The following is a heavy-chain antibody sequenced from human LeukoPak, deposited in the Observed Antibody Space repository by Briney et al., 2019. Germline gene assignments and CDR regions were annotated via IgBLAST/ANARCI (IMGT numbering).Heavy chain of an antibody. J-gene: IGHJ4*02. CDR2: ISYDGSNK. Sequence: GGSLRLSCAASGFTFSSYGMHWVRQAPGKGLEWVAVISYDGSNKYYADPVKGRFTISRDNSKNTLYLQMNSLRAEDTAVYYCARTSEAGTRPYYFDYWGQGTLVTVSS. V-gene: IGHV3-30*03. CDR3: ARTSEAGTRPYYFDY. D-gene: IGHD6-19*01. CDR1: GFTFSSYG.